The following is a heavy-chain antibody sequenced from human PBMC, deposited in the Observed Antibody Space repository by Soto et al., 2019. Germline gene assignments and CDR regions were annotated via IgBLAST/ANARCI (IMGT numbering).Heavy chain of an antibody. CDR1: GFTFSDYY. CDR3: ARGTYRSKTDFDY. D-gene: IGHD6-13*01. Sequence: GGSLRLSCAASGFTFSDYYMTWIHQAPGSGLEWVSYISSSSGTISYANSVKGRFTISRDNDQNSLYLQMTSLRAEDTAVYYCARGTYRSKTDFDYWGQGTLVTVSS. CDR2: ISSSSGTI. V-gene: IGHV3-11*01. J-gene: IGHJ4*02.